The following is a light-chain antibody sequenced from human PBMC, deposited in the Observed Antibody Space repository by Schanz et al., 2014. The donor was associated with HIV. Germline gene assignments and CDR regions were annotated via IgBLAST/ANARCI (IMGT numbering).Light chain of an antibody. CDR1: QSISSNY. Sequence: EIVLTQSPGTLSLSPGERATLSCRASQSISSNYLAWYQQKPGQAPRLLIYGASSRATGIPDRFSGSGSGTDFTLTINRLEPEDFAVYYCQQYNDWPPITFGQGTRLEIK. V-gene: IGKV3-20*01. J-gene: IGKJ5*01. CDR2: GAS. CDR3: QQYNDWPPIT.